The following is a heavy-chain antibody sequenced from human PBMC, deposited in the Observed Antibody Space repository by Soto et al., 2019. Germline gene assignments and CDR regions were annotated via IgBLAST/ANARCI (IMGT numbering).Heavy chain of an antibody. CDR2: IYHSGSI. CDR3: ASKFGELLADAFDI. Sequence: QVQLQESGPGLVKPSGTLSLTCTVSNASISXRKWXTWVRXTPGKGLEWIGEIYHSGSINHNPSLKSRVTMSVDKXNNQFSLKMTSXTAADTAVYYCASKFGELLADAFDIWGQGTVVTVSS. J-gene: IGHJ3*02. D-gene: IGHD3-10*01. CDR1: NASISXRKW. V-gene: IGHV4-4*02.